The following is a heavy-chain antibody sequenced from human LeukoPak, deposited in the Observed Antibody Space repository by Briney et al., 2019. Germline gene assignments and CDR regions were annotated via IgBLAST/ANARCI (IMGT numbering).Heavy chain of an antibody. D-gene: IGHD2-2*02. CDR1: GCTFSSYS. CDR2: ISSSSSYI. Sequence: GGSLRLSCAASGCTFSSYSMNWVRQAPGKGLEWVSSISSSSSYIYYADSVKGRFTISRDNAKNSLYLQMNSLRAEDTAVYYCARVGVVPAAIPVDGFDPWGQGTLVTVSS. V-gene: IGHV3-21*01. CDR3: ARVGVVPAAIPVDGFDP. J-gene: IGHJ5*02.